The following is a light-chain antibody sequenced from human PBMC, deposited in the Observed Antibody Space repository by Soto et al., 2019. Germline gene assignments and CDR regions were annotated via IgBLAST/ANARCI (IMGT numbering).Light chain of an antibody. CDR2: TIN. CDR1: TGPVTTGYY. V-gene: IGLV7-43*01. J-gene: IGLJ2*01. CDR3: LVNDAGTRF. Sequence: QTVVTQEPSLTVSPGGTVTLTCASNTGPVTTGYYPLWLQQKGGQAPRTLIYTINNRHSWTPARFSGSLLGGKATLTISGVQPEDEADYYCLVNDAGTRFFGGGTKLTVL.